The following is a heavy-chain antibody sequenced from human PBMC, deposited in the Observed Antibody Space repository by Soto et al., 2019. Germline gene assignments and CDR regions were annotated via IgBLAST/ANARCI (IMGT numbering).Heavy chain of an antibody. CDR2: IFSNDEK. J-gene: IGHJ5*02. CDR3: ARIAARRGWFDP. CDR1: GFSLSNAKVG. Sequence: KESGPVLVKPTETLTLTCTVSGFSLSNAKVGVSWIRQPPGKALEWLAHIFSNDEKSYNASLKRRLAIYKDTSKSQVVLIMANVDPVDTATYFCARIAARRGWFDPWGQGTLVTVSS. D-gene: IGHD6-6*01. V-gene: IGHV2-26*02.